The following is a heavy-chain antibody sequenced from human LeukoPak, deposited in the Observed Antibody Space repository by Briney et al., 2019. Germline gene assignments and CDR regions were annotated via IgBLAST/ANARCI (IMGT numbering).Heavy chain of an antibody. CDR1: GFTFSSYA. CDR3: VKERTVAGRWDYFDY. J-gene: IGHJ4*02. D-gene: IGHD6-19*01. Sequence: GGSLRLSCAASGFTFSSYAMSWVRQAPGKGLKWVSLISGSGGHTYYADSVKGRFTTSRDNSENTLYLQMNSLRAEDTAVYYCVKERTVAGRWDYFDYWGQGTLVTVSS. CDR2: ISGSGGHT. V-gene: IGHV3-23*01.